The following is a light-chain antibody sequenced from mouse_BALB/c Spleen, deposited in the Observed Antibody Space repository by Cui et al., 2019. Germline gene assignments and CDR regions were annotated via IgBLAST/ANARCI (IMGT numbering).Light chain of an antibody. J-gene: IGKJ4*01. V-gene: IGKV4-57*01. CDR2: STS. Sequence: QIVLTQSPAIMSASPGEKVHITCSASSSVSYMHWFQQKPGTSPKLWIYSTSNLASGVPARFSGSGSGTSYSLTISRMEAEDAATYYCQQRSSYPPIFTFGSGTKLEIK. CDR1: SSVSY. CDR3: QQRSSYPPIFT.